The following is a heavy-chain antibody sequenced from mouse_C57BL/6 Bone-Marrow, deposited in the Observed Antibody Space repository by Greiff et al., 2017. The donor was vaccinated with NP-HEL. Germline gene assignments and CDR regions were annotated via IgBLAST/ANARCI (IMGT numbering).Heavy chain of an antibody. CDR2: IRSKSNNYAT. CDR3: VRQRDFPRYWYFDV. CDR1: GFSFNTYA. Sequence: EVQRVESGGGLVQPKGSLKLSCAASGFSFNTYAMNWVRQAPGKGLEWVARIRSKSNNYATYYADSVKDRFTISRDDSESMLYLQMNNLKTEDTAMYYCVRQRDFPRYWYFDVWGTGTTVTVSS. V-gene: IGHV10-1*01. J-gene: IGHJ1*03.